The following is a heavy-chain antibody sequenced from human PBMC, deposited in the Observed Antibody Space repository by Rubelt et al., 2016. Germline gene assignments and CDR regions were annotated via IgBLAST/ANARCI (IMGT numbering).Heavy chain of an antibody. J-gene: IGHJ4*02. CDR2: IIPILGIA. D-gene: IGHD6-19*01. V-gene: IGHV1-69*09. CDR3: ARVSSGWYAD. Sequence: QVQLVQSGAEVKKPGASVKVSCKASGYTFTGYYMHWVRQAPGQGLEWMGRIIPILGIANYAQKFQGRVTSTADKSTSTAYMELSSLRSEDTAVYYCARVSSGWYADWGQGTLVTVSS. CDR1: GYTFTGYY.